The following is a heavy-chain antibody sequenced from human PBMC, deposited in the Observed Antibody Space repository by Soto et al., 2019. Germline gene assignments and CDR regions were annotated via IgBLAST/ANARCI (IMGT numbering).Heavy chain of an antibody. Sequence: GGSLRLSCAASGFTFSSYAMSWVRQAPGKGLEWVSAISGSGGSTYYADSVKGRFTISRDNSKNTLYLQMNSLRAEDTAVYYCAKDLWGGCSGGSCYTPFDFDYWGQGTLVTVSS. D-gene: IGHD2-15*01. J-gene: IGHJ4*02. CDR2: ISGSGGST. CDR1: GFTFSSYA. CDR3: AKDLWGGCSGGSCYTPFDFDY. V-gene: IGHV3-23*01.